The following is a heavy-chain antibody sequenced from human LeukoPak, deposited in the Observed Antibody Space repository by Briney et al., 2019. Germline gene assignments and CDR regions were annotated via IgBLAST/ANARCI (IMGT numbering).Heavy chain of an antibody. D-gene: IGHD6-6*01. CDR1: GFTFSTYA. V-gene: IGHV3-64*04. Sequence: PGGSLRLSCAASGFTFSTYAMHWVRQAPGKGLEYVSAISSNGGSTYYANSVKGRFMISRDNSKNTLYLQMNSLRAEDTAVYYCAKDRYSSSSWFDYWGQGTLVTVSS. J-gene: IGHJ4*02. CDR3: AKDRYSSSSWFDY. CDR2: ISSNGGST.